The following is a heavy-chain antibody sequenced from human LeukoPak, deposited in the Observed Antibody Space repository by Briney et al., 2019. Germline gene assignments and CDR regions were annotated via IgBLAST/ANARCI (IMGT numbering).Heavy chain of an antibody. Sequence: SETLSLTCTVSGGSISSGGYYWRWIRQHPGRGREWIGYVYSGGSTFYNAPLQSRVTISVDTSKNQFSLKLNSVTAADTAVYHCASGHSDYDVRWFDRWGQGTLVTVSS. CDR2: VYSGGST. CDR3: ASGHSDYDVRWFDR. J-gene: IGHJ5*02. V-gene: IGHV4-31*03. CDR1: GGSISSGGYY. D-gene: IGHD5-12*01.